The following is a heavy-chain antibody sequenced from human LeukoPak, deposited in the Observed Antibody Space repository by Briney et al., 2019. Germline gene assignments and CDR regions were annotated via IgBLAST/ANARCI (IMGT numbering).Heavy chain of an antibody. Sequence: GGSLRLSCAASGFTFTNFAMSWVRQAPGKGLEWVSVISASGASTYYADSVKGRFIISRDNSKSTLFLQMNSLRAEDTAVYYCGRGSSDNSYSVAGNWGQGTLVTVSS. V-gene: IGHV3-23*01. CDR2: ISASGAST. J-gene: IGHJ4*02. CDR1: GFTFTNFA. D-gene: IGHD3-22*01. CDR3: GRGSSDNSYSVAGN.